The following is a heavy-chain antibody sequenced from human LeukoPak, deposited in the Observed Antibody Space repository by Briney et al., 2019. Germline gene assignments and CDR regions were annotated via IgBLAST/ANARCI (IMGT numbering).Heavy chain of an antibody. Sequence: PGRSLRLSCAASGFTFTNYGIHWVRQAPGKGLEWVALISYDGNNKYYADAVEGRFTISRDNSKNTLYLQMSSLRTEDTAMYYCAPDEGGDYVGLDYWGRGTLVTVSS. CDR2: ISYDGNNK. D-gene: IGHD4-17*01. CDR3: APDEGGDYVGLDY. CDR1: GFTFTNYG. J-gene: IGHJ4*02. V-gene: IGHV3-30*03.